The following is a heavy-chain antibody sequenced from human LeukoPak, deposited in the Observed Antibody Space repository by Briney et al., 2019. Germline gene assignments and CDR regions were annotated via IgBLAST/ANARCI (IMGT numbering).Heavy chain of an antibody. V-gene: IGHV3-30*18. J-gene: IGHJ4*02. Sequence: GGSLRLSCAASGFTFSSYGMHWVRQAPGKGLEWVAVISYDGSNKYYADSVEGRFTISRDNSKNTLYLQMNSLRAEDTAVYYCAKDFWGGSGWSNWGQGTLVTVSS. CDR2: ISYDGSNK. D-gene: IGHD6-19*01. CDR1: GFTFSSYG. CDR3: AKDFWGGSGWSN.